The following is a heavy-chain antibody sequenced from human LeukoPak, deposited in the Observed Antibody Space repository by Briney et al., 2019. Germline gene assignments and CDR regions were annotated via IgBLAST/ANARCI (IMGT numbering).Heavy chain of an antibody. D-gene: IGHD1-26*01. J-gene: IGHJ4*02. CDR3: ARQGRRATTDHRTN. V-gene: IGHV4-39*01. CDR2: IYYSGST. Sequence: SETLSLTCTVSGGSISSSSYYWGWIRQPPGKGLEWIGSIYYSGSTYYNPSLKSRVTISADTSKNQFSLKLSSVTAADTAVYYCARQGRRATTDHRTNWGQGTLVTVSS. CDR1: GGSISSSSYY.